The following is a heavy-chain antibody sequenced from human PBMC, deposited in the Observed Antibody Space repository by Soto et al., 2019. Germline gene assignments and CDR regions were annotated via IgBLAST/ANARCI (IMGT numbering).Heavy chain of an antibody. CDR3: AKDFLVTAMCPDFDY. CDR2: ISYDGSNK. D-gene: IGHD2-21*02. Sequence: QVQLVESGGGVVQPGRSLRLSCAASGFTFSSYGMHWVRQAPGKGLEWVAVISYDGSNKYYADSVKGRFTISRDNSKNTLYLQMNSLRAEDTAVYYCAKDFLVTAMCPDFDYWGQGTLVTVSS. J-gene: IGHJ4*02. V-gene: IGHV3-30*18. CDR1: GFTFSSYG.